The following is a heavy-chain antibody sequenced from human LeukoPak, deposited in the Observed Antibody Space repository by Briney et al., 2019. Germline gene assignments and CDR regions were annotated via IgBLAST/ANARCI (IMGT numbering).Heavy chain of an antibody. CDR1: GGSFSGYY. CDR2: IYYSGST. CDR3: ARSHCSGGSCYLHYYYYYGMDV. D-gene: IGHD2-15*01. V-gene: IGHV4-31*11. J-gene: IGHJ6*02. Sequence: PSETLSLTCAVYGGSFSGYYWSWIRQHPGKGLEWIGYIYYSGSTYYNPSLKSRVTISVDTSKNQFSLKLSSVTAADTAVYYCARSHCSGGSCYLHYYYYYGMDVWGQGTTVTVSS.